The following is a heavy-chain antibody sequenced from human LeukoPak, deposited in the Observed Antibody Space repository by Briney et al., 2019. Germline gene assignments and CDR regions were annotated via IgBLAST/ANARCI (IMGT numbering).Heavy chain of an antibody. Sequence: ASVKVSCKVSGYTLTESSMHWVRQAPGKGLEWMGGFDPEDGETIYAQKFQGRVTMTEDTSTDTAYMELSSLRSEDTAVYYCATTPLGATGLFDYWGQGTLVTVSS. V-gene: IGHV1-24*01. CDR2: FDPEDGET. D-gene: IGHD1-26*01. CDR1: GYTLTESS. J-gene: IGHJ4*02. CDR3: ATTPLGATGLFDY.